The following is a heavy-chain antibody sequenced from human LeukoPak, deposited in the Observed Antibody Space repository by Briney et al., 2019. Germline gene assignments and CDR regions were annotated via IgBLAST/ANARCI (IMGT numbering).Heavy chain of an antibody. CDR1: GFTFSSYE. CDR3: ARDGKGRNRIGYYFDY. Sequence: GGSLRLSCAASGFTFSSYEMNWVRQAPGKGLKWVSYISSSGSTIYYAASVKGRFTISRDNAKNSLYLQMNSLRAEDTAVYYCARDGKGRNRIGYYFDYWGQGTLVTVSS. D-gene: IGHD3-10*01. J-gene: IGHJ4*02. V-gene: IGHV3-48*03. CDR2: ISSSGSTI.